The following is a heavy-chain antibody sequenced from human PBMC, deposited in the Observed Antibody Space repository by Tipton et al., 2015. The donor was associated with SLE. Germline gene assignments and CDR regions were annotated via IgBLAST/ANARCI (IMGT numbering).Heavy chain of an antibody. V-gene: IGHV4-34*01. D-gene: IGHD2-2*01. CDR3: ARHYAFTFDY. CDR1: GGSFSDYF. Sequence: TLSLTCAVYGGSFSDYFWTWIRQSPGKGLEWIGDVNHSGSTDYHPSLKSRVTMSVDTSKNQLSLKLSSVTAADTAVYYCARHYAFTFDYWGQGTPVTVSS. J-gene: IGHJ4*02. CDR2: VNHSGST.